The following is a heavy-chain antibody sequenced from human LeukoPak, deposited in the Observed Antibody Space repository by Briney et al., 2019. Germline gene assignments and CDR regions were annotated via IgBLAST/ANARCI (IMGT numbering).Heavy chain of an antibody. Sequence: GASVKVSCKASGGTFSSYDISWVRQAPGQGLEWMGGIMPISGTANYAQKFQGRVTMTRDMSTSTVYMELSSLRSEDTAMYYCARVPPLIAVTGTGAFDIWGQGTMVTVSS. V-gene: IGHV1-69*05. CDR3: ARVPPLIAVTGTGAFDI. D-gene: IGHD6-19*01. CDR1: GGTFSSYD. CDR2: IMPISGTA. J-gene: IGHJ3*02.